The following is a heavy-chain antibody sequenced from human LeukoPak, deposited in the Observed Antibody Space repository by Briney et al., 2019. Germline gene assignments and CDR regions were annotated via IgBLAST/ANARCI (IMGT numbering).Heavy chain of an antibody. Sequence: GGSLRLSCAASGFTFSSYDMHWVRQATGKGLEWVSAIGTAGDTYYPGSVKGRFTISRDNAKNSLYLQMNSLRAEDMALYYCAKDKAYGSSGPLDYRGQGTLVTVSS. V-gene: IGHV3-13*01. CDR1: GFTFSSYD. CDR2: IGTAGDT. J-gene: IGHJ4*02. D-gene: IGHD3-22*01. CDR3: AKDKAYGSSGPLDY.